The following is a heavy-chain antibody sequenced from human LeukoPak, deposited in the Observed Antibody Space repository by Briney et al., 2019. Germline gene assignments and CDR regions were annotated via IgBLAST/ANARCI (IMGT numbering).Heavy chain of an antibody. J-gene: IGHJ4*02. V-gene: IGHV3-23*01. CDR1: GFTFRSHA. CDR3: AKARDAYNFYYFDY. D-gene: IGHD5-24*01. CDR2: ISGSGDST. Sequence: GGSLRLSCAASGFTFRSHALSWVRQAPGKGLEWVSSISGSGDSTYYADSVKGRFTISRDNSKDTLYLQMNSLRAEDTAVYYCAKARDAYNFYYFDYWGQGTLVTVSS.